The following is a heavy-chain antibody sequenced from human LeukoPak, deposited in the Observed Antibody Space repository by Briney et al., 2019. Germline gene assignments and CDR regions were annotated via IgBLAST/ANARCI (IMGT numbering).Heavy chain of an antibody. CDR1: GFTFSSYA. D-gene: IGHD2-2*03. CDR2: TSYDGSNK. V-gene: IGHV3-30*04. Sequence: GGSLRLSCAASGFTFSSYAMHWVRQAPGKGLEWVAVTSYDGSNKYYADSVKGRFTISRDISKNTLYLQMNSLRAEDTAVYYCARDTTGYCSSTSWHDYFQHWGQGTLVTVSS. CDR3: ARDTTGYCSSTSWHDYFQH. J-gene: IGHJ1*01.